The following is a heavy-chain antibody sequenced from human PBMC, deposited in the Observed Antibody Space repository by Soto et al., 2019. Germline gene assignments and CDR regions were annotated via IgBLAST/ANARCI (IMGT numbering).Heavy chain of an antibody. D-gene: IGHD5-18*01. Sequence: GGSLRLSCAASGLTFSSYAMSWVRQAPGKGLEWVSAISGSGGSTYYADSVKGRFTISRDNSKNTLYLQMNSLRAEDTAVYYCAKPGYSYGFRWFDPWGQGTLVTVSS. CDR1: GLTFSSYA. V-gene: IGHV3-23*01. J-gene: IGHJ5*02. CDR2: ISGSGGST. CDR3: AKPGYSYGFRWFDP.